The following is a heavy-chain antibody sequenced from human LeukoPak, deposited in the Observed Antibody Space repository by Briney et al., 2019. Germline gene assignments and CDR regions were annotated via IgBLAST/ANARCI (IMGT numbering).Heavy chain of an antibody. CDR2: ISGSSNYI. CDR3: ARDFNLDFDY. D-gene: IGHD1-20*01. V-gene: IGHV3-21*01. Sequence: GGSLRLSCEASGFTFSSYSMNWVRQAPGKGLEWLSSISGSSNYIYYADSVKGRFTIFRDNAKNSLYLQMDGLRAEDTAVYYCARDFNLDFDYWGRGILVAVSS. J-gene: IGHJ4*02. CDR1: GFTFSSYS.